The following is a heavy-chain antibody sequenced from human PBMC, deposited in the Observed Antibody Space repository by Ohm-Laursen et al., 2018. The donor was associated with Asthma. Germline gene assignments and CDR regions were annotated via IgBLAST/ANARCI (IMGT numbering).Heavy chain of an antibody. V-gene: IGHV3-30*03. CDR2: ISYDGSNK. CDR1: GFTFSSYG. J-gene: IGHJ3*02. D-gene: IGHD1-7*01. CDR3: ARGTTRNWNYVPYAFDI. Sequence: RSLRLSCAASGFTFSSYGMHWVRQAPGKGLEWVAVISYDGSNKYYADSVKGRFTISRDNSKNTLYLQMNSLRAEDTAVYYCARGTTRNWNYVPYAFDIWGQGTMVTVSS.